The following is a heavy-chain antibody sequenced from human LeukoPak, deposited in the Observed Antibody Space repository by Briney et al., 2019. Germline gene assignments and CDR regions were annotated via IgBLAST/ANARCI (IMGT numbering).Heavy chain of an antibody. Sequence: SETLSLTCTVSGGSISSGSYYWSWIRQPAGKGLEWIGRIYTSGSTNYNPSLKSRVTISVDTSKNQFSLKLSSVTAADTAVYYCARLIAAGWYFDYWGQGTLVTVS. CDR3: ARLIAAGWYFDY. D-gene: IGHD6-6*01. V-gene: IGHV4-61*02. J-gene: IGHJ4*02. CDR2: IYTSGST. CDR1: GGSISSGSYY.